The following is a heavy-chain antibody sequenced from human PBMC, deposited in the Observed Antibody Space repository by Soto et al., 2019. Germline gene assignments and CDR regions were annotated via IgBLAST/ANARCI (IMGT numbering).Heavy chain of an antibody. D-gene: IGHD5-18*01. CDR1: GFSFSNYN. CDR3: TRHGYKNGMDV. V-gene: IGHV3-7*01. J-gene: IGHJ6*02. Sequence: PGWSLRLSCVASGFSFSNYNMNWVRQAPGKGLEWVANIKQDGSDKYYVDSVKGRFTMSRDNAKNSLYLQMNGLRAEDTAVYFCTRHGYKNGMDVWGQGTTVNVS. CDR2: IKQDGSDK.